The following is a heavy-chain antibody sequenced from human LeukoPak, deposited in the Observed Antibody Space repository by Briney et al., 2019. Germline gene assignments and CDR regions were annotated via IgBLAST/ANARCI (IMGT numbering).Heavy chain of an antibody. D-gene: IGHD3-3*01. Sequence: GGSLRLSCAASGFTFSSYAMHWVRQAPGKGLEWVAVLSYDGSNKYYADSVKGRFTISRDNSKNTLYLQMNSLRAEDTAAYYCARPKSGYFTSYFDYWGQGALVTVSS. V-gene: IGHV3-30*04. CDR3: ARPKSGYFTSYFDY. CDR2: LSYDGSNK. CDR1: GFTFSSYA. J-gene: IGHJ4*02.